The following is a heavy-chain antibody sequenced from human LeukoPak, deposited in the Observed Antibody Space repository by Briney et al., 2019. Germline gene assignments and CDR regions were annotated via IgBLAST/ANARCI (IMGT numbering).Heavy chain of an antibody. CDR3: AKLSLTNIMIRGNWFDS. D-gene: IGHD3-16*01. V-gene: IGHV3-23*01. J-gene: IGHJ5*01. Sequence: GGSLRLSCAASGFSFSSYEMNWVRQAPGKGLEWVSSLSNSGIGIYYADSVKGRFTISRDNSKNTLYVQMNSLRVEDTAVYYCAKLSLTNIMIRGNWFDSWGQGTLVTVSS. CDR2: LSNSGIGI. CDR1: GFSFSSYE.